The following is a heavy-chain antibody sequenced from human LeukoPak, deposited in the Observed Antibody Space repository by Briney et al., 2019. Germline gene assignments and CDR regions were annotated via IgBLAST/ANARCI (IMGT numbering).Heavy chain of an antibody. V-gene: IGHV5-51*01. CDR2: IYPGDSDT. CDR3: ARQGVVLMVYATTGAFDI. Sequence: GESLKISCKGSGYSFTSYWIGWVRQVPGKGLEWMGIIYPGDSDTRYSPSFQGQVTISADKSISTAYLQWSSLKASDTAMYYCARQGVVLMVYATTGAFDIWGQGTMVTVSS. J-gene: IGHJ3*02. CDR1: GYSFTSYW. D-gene: IGHD2-8*01.